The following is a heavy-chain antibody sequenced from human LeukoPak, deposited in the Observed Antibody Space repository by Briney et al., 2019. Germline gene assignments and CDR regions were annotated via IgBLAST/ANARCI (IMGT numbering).Heavy chain of an antibody. V-gene: IGHV4-59*01. CDR3: AREFRENLCSSSWSRRFGY. Sequence: PSETLSLTCTVSGGSISSYYWSWIRQPPGKGLEWIGYIYYSGSTNYNPSLKSRVTISVDTSKNQFSLKLSSVTAADTAVYYCAREFRENLCSSSWSRRFGYWGQGTLVTVSS. CDR2: IYYSGST. J-gene: IGHJ4*02. D-gene: IGHD6-13*01. CDR1: GGSISSYY.